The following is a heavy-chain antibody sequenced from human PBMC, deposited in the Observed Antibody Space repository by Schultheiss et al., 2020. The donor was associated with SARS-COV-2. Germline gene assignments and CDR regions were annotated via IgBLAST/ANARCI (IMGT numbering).Heavy chain of an antibody. J-gene: IGHJ6*02. CDR1: GGSISSGGYY. Sequence: SETLSLTCTVSGGSISSGGYYWSWIRQHPGKGLEWIGYIYYSGSTYYNPSLKSRVTISVDTSKNQFSLKLSSVTAADTAVYYCARENWNDPIYYYYYGMDVWGQGTTVTVSS. V-gene: IGHV4-31*03. D-gene: IGHD1-1*01. CDR2: IYYSGST. CDR3: ARENWNDPIYYYYYGMDV.